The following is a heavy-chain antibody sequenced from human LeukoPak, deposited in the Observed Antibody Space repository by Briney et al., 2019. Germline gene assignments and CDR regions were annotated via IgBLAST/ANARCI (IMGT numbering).Heavy chain of an antibody. V-gene: IGHV1-18*01. J-gene: IGHJ4*02. D-gene: IGHD3-10*01. CDR2: ISAYNGNT. CDR3: ATGGSYLDY. Sequence: ASVKVSCKASGYTFTSYGISWVRQAPGQGLEWMGWISAYNGNTNYAQKFQGRVTITADKSTSTAYMELSSLRSEDTAVYYCATGGSYLDYWGQGTLVTVSS. CDR1: GYTFTSYG.